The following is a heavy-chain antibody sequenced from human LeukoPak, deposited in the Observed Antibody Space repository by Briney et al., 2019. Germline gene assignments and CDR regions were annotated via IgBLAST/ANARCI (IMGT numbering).Heavy chain of an antibody. Sequence: PGGSLRLSCAASGFTIKTSYMTWVRQAPGKGLEWVSVIYSNGNTYYADSVKGRFTISRDNSKNTLYLQISSLRVEDTAMYYCVRISPIDYWGQGTLVSVSS. V-gene: IGHV3-53*01. CDR1: GFTIKTSY. CDR3: VRISPIDY. J-gene: IGHJ4*02. CDR2: IYSNGNT.